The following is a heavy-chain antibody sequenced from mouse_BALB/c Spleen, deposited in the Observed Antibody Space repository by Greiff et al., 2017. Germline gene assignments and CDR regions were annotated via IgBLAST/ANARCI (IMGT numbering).Heavy chain of an antibody. CDR2: ILPGSGST. J-gene: IGHJ2*01. CDR3: ARWPLLYYDYEYYFDY. Sequence: QVQLQQSGAELMKPGASVKISCKATGYTFSSYWIEWVKQRPGHGLEWIGEILPGSGSTNYNEKFKGKATFTADTSSNTSYMQLSSLTSEDSAVYYCARWPLLYYDYEYYFDYWGQGTTLTVSS. CDR1: GYTFSSYW. V-gene: IGHV1-9*01. D-gene: IGHD2-4*01.